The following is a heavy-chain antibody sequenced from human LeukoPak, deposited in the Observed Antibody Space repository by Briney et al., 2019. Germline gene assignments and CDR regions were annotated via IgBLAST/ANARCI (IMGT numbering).Heavy chain of an antibody. D-gene: IGHD1-26*01. Sequence: GASVKVSCKASGYTFTSYDINWVRQATGQGLEWMGWMNPNSGNTGYAQKFRGRVTMTRNTSISTAYMELSSLRSEDTAVYYCARGVKSGSHFVGYYYYMDVWGKGTTVTISS. CDR1: GYTFTSYD. V-gene: IGHV1-8*01. CDR3: ARGVKSGSHFVGYYYYMDV. J-gene: IGHJ6*03. CDR2: MNPNSGNT.